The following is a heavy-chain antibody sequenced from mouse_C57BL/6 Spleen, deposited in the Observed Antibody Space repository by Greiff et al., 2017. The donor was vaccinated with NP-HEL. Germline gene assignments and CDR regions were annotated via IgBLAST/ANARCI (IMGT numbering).Heavy chain of an antibody. CDR2: IWSDGST. CDR3: ARHADGYYVHYAMDY. J-gene: IGHJ4*01. D-gene: IGHD2-3*01. CDR1: GFSLTSYG. Sequence: VKLEESGPGLVAPSQSLSITCTVSGFSLTSYGVHWVRQPPGKGLEWLVVIWSDGSTTYNSALKSRLSISKDNSKSQVFLKMNSLQTDDTAMYYCARHADGYYVHYAMDYWGQGTSVTVSS. V-gene: IGHV2-6-1*01.